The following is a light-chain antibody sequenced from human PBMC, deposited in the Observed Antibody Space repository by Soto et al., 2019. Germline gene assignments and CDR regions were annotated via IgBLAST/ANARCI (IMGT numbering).Light chain of an antibody. CDR1: ISDVGGYNY. CDR2: DVS. Sequence: QSALTQPASVSGSPGQSITISCTGTISDVGGYNYVSWYQQHLGESPKLIFYDVSNRPSGVSHRFSGSKSGNTASLTISGLQAEDEADYYCNSYRSTSTRYVFGTGTKLTVL. CDR3: NSYRSTSTRYV. V-gene: IGLV2-14*01. J-gene: IGLJ1*01.